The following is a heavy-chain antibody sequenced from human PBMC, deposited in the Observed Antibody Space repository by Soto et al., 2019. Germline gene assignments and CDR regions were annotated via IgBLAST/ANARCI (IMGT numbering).Heavy chain of an antibody. Sequence: SETLSLTCTVSGGSISSYYWSWIRQPPGKGLEWIGSIYHSGSTYYNPSLKSRVTISVDTSKNQFSLKLSSVTAADTAVYYCARAHCTNGVCYRGTDVWGQGTTVTVSS. J-gene: IGHJ6*02. CDR3: ARAHCTNGVCYRGTDV. CDR1: GGSISSYY. D-gene: IGHD2-8*01. V-gene: IGHV4-59*08. CDR2: IYHSGST.